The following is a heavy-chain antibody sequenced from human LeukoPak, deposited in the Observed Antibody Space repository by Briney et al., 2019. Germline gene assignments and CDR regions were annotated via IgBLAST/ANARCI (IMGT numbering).Heavy chain of an antibody. CDR2: IWNDGSNK. J-gene: IGHJ6*03. V-gene: IGHV3-33*06. D-gene: IGHD5-18*01. CDR1: GFTFSSYG. Sequence: GRSLRLSCAASGFTFSSYGMHWVRQAPGKRLEWVAVIWNDGSNKYYADSVKGRFTISRDNSKNTLYLQMNSLRAEDTAVYYCAKSPRSGYSYGFGYYMDVWGKGTTVTVSS. CDR3: AKSPRSGYSYGFGYYMDV.